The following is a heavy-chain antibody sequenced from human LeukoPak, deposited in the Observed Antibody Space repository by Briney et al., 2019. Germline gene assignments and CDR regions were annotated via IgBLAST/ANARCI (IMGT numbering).Heavy chain of an antibody. CDR2: IIPIFGTA. CDR1: GGTFSSYA. J-gene: IGHJ6*03. CDR3: ARGVSSWYRHYYYMDV. Sequence: SVKVSCKASGGTFSSYAISWVRQAPGQGLEWMGGIIPIFGTANYAQKFQGRVTITADESTSTAYMELSSLRSEDTAVYYCARGVSSWYRHYYYMDVWGKGTTVTVSS. D-gene: IGHD6-13*01. V-gene: IGHV1-69*13.